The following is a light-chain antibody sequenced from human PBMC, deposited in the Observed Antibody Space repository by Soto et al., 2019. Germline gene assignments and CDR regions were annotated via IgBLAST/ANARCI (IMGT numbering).Light chain of an antibody. Sequence: QSVLTQPPSASGTPGQRVTISCSGSXSNIGSNSVNWYQQLPGTAPKLLIYSDNQRPSGVPDRFSGSKSGTSASLAISGLLSEDEADYYCAAWDDSLMGVFGGGTKLTVL. J-gene: IGLJ3*02. CDR2: SDN. CDR3: AAWDDSLMGV. V-gene: IGLV1-44*01. CDR1: XSNIGSNS.